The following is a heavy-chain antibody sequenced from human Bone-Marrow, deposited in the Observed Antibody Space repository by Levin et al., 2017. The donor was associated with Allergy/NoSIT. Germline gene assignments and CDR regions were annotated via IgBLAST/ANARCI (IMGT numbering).Heavy chain of an antibody. Sequence: ASVKVSCKASGYSFTDYYVHWVRQAPGQRLEWVAWINPATGDTAYAHRIQGRVTVTRDTSITTAFVELSGLTSDDTAMYYCVRDVTNYRDSSIWGQGTLVAVSS. J-gene: IGHJ4*02. V-gene: IGHV1-2*07. CDR3: VRDVTNYRDSSI. D-gene: IGHD6-6*01. CDR2: INPATGDT. CDR1: GYSFTDYY.